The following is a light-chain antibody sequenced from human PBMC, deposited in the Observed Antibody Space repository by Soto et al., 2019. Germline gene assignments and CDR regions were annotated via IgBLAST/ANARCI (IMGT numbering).Light chain of an antibody. CDR2: DAS. CDR1: QSVSSY. Sequence: EIVLTQSPATLSLSPGERATLSCMASQSVSSYLAWYQQKPGQAPRHLIYDASNRATGIPARFSGSGSGTDFTLTISRLEPEDFAVYYCQQRSNWPPITFGQGTRLEIK. J-gene: IGKJ5*01. V-gene: IGKV3-11*01. CDR3: QQRSNWPPIT.